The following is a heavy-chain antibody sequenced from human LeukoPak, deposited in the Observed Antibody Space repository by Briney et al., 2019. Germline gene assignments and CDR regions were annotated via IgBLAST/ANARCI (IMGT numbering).Heavy chain of an antibody. J-gene: IGHJ4*02. Sequence: ASQTLSLTCTVSGGSISSGSYYWSWIRQPAGKGLEWIGRIYTSGSTNYNPSLKSRVTISVDTSKNQFSLKLSSVTAADTAVYYCARALRHYGSGSTYYFDYWGQGTLVTVSS. CDR2: IYTSGST. D-gene: IGHD3-10*01. CDR1: GGSISSGSYY. V-gene: IGHV4-61*02. CDR3: ARALRHYGSGSTYYFDY.